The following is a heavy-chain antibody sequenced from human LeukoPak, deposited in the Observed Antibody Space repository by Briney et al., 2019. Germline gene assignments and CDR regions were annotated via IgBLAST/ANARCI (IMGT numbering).Heavy chain of an antibody. D-gene: IGHD3-3*01. CDR1: GFTFSSYA. Sequence: GGSLRLSCAASGFTFSSYAMSWVRQAPGKGLEWVSAICGSGGSTYYADSVKGRFTISRDNSKNTLYLQMNSLRAEDTAVYYCAKGSGDFWSGYYTHLSFDYWGQGTLVTVSS. J-gene: IGHJ4*02. CDR3: AKGSGDFWSGYYTHLSFDY. V-gene: IGHV3-23*01. CDR2: ICGSGGST.